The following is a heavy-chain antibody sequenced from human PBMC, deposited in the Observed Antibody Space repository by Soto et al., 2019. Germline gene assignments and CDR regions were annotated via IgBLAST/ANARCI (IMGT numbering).Heavy chain of an antibody. CDR1: GYTFTSYG. Sequence: QVQLVQSGAEVKKPAASVKVSCKASGYTFTSYGISWVRQAPGQGLEWMGWSSAYNGNTNNAQEPQDRVTMSTDTPTSTSYMELRSLRSDETAVYYCARDRCILESRIVVVTVKPYYFDYWGPGTLVTVSP. CDR3: ARDRCILESRIVVVTVKPYYFDY. CDR2: SSAYNGNT. J-gene: IGHJ4*02. D-gene: IGHD2-21*02. V-gene: IGHV1-18*04.